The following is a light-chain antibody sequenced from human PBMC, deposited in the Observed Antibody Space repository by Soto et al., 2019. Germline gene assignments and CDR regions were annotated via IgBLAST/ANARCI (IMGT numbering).Light chain of an antibody. CDR3: QQYNAYSPWT. J-gene: IGKJ1*01. V-gene: IGKV1-5*03. CDR1: HSIMSW. CDR2: KAS. Sequence: DIQLTQSPSTLSASVGDRVTITCRASHSIMSWLAWYQQKPGKAPKLLIYKASDLDVGVPSRFSGSGSATEFTLTISSLQPDDVATYYCQQYNAYSPWTFGQGTKVEIK.